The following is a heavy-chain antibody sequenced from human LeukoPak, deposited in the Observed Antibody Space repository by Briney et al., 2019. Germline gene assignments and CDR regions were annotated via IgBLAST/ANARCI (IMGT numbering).Heavy chain of an antibody. CDR1: GGFINSGSYY. D-gene: IGHD2-15*01. J-gene: IGHJ4*02. CDR2: IYTSGYT. Sequence: SETLSLTCTVSGGFINSGSYYWSWIRQPAGKGLERIGRIYTSGYTNYNPSLKSRVTISVDTSKNQFSLKLSSVTAADTAVYYCARGGLCSGGTCYPYFDSWGQGTLVTVSS. V-gene: IGHV4-61*02. CDR3: ARGGLCSGGTCYPYFDS.